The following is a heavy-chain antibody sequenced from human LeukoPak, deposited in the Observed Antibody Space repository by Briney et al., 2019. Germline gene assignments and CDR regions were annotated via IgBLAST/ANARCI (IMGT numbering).Heavy chain of an antibody. CDR3: ASGLEWELPRYLVGDAFDI. V-gene: IGHV3-30-3*01. CDR2: ISHDGSNK. Sequence: GGSLRLSCAASGFTFNNYAMHWVRQAPGKGLEWIAFISHDGSNKYYADSVKGRFTISRDNSKNTLYLQMNSLRAEDTAVYYCASGLEWELPRYLVGDAFDIWGQGTMVTVSS. J-gene: IGHJ3*02. CDR1: GFTFNNYA. D-gene: IGHD1-26*01.